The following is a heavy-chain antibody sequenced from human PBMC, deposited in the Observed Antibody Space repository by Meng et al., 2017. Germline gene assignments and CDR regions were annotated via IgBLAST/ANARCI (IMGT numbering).Heavy chain of an antibody. CDR2: ISYDGSNK. CDR1: GFTFSSYA. D-gene: IGHD6-13*01. V-gene: IGHV3-30*04. Sequence: LKISCAASGFTFSSYAMHWVRQAPGKGLEWVAVISYDGSNKYYADSVKGRFTISRDNAKNSLYLQMNSLRAEDTAVYYCARDQAGIAAAGIKKNYYGMDVWGQGTTVTVSS. CDR3: ARDQAGIAAAGIKKNYYGMDV. J-gene: IGHJ6*02.